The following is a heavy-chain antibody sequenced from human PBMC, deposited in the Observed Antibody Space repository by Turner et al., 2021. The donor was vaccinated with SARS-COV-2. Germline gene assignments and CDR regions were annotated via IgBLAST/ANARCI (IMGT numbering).Heavy chain of an antibody. J-gene: IGHJ1*01. Sequence: QVQLVQSGAEVTKPGSSVKVSCTASGGTFSSYAISRVRQAPGQVLEWMGGIIPICVTANYAQKCQGRVTITADKSASTAYMELSSLRSEDTAVYYGAEGPSDIAAAGCSLYFQHWGQGTLVTVSS. CDR3: AEGPSDIAAAGCSLYFQH. CDR2: IIPICVTA. CDR1: GGTFSSYA. D-gene: IGHD6-13*01. V-gene: IGHV1-69*06.